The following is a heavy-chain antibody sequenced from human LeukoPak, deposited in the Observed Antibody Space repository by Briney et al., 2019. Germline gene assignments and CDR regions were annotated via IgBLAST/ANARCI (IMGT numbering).Heavy chain of an antibody. CDR1: GGSISSGDYY. Sequence: PSETLSLTCTVSGGSISSGDYYWSWIRQPPGKGLEWIGYIYYSGSTYYNPSLKSRVTISVDTSKNQFSLKLSSVTAADTAVYYCARAYYDSSGPWYFDLWGRGTLVTVSS. CDR2: IYYSGST. D-gene: IGHD3-22*01. V-gene: IGHV4-30-4*08. J-gene: IGHJ2*01. CDR3: ARAYYDSSGPWYFDL.